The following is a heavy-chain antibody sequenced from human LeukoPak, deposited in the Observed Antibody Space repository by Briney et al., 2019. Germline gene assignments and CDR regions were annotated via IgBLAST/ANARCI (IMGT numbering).Heavy chain of an antibody. Sequence: GGSLRLSCAASGFTFSSYAMSWVRQAPGKGLVWVSTISGSGGSTYYADSVKGRFTISRDNSKNTLYLQMNSLRAEDTAVYYCAKGREWSSAAGFDYWGQGTLVTVSS. J-gene: IGHJ4*02. V-gene: IGHV3-23*01. CDR2: ISGSGGST. CDR1: GFTFSSYA. D-gene: IGHD3-3*01. CDR3: AKGREWSSAAGFDY.